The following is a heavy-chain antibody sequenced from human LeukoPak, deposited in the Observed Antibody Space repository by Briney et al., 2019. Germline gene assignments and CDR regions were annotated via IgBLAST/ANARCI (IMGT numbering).Heavy chain of an antibody. CDR1: GFTFDDYA. D-gene: IGHD3-22*01. CDR2: ISWNSGSI. J-gene: IGHJ3*02. CDR3: AKAFYDSSGYSDHDAFDI. V-gene: IGHV3-9*01. Sequence: GGSLRLSCAASGFTFDDYAMPWVRQAPGKGLEWVSGISWNSGSIGYADSVKGRFTISRDNAKNSLYLQMNSLRAEDTALYYCAKAFYDSSGYSDHDAFDIWGQGTMVTVSS.